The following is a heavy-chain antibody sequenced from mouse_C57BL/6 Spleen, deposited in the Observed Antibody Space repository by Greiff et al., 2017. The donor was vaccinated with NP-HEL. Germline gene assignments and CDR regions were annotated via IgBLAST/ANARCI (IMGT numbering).Heavy chain of an antibody. CDR1: GFNIKDYY. CDR2: IDPEDGET. V-gene: IGHV14-2*01. J-gene: IGHJ1*03. D-gene: IGHD1-1*01. Sequence: VQLQQSGAELVKPGASVKLSCTASGFNIKDYYMHWVKQRTEQGLEWIGRIDPEDGETKYAPKFKGKATITADTSSNTAYLQLSSLTSEDTAVYYGARDYGSSYFDVWGTGTTVTVSS. CDR3: ARDYGSSYFDV.